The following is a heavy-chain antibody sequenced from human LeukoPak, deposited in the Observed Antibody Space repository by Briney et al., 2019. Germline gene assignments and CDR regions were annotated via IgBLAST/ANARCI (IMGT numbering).Heavy chain of an antibody. V-gene: IGHV3-64D*09. CDR2: ISSNGGST. D-gene: IGHD5-24*01. CDR1: GFTFSRYA. CDR3: VKAPGEMATMWLQYFDY. J-gene: IGHJ4*02. Sequence: GGSPRDSCSVSGFTFSRYAMHWVRQTPGKGLEHVSGISSNGGSTYYADSVRGRFTISRDNSKNTLYLQMSSLRAEDTAVYYCVKAPGEMATMWLQYFDYGGPGTLVTVSS.